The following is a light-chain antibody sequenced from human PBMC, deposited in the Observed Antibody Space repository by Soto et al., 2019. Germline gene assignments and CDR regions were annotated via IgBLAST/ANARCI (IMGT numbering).Light chain of an antibody. CDR1: SSDIGGCNY. Sequence: QSALTQPASVSGSPGQSITISCTGTSSDIGGCNYVSWYQQHPGKAPKLIIYDVTNRPSGVSNRFSGSKSANTASLTISGLQTEDEADYYCSSCTSRNTNVVFGGGTKLTVL. CDR3: SSCTSRNTNVV. J-gene: IGLJ2*01. CDR2: DVT. V-gene: IGLV2-14*01.